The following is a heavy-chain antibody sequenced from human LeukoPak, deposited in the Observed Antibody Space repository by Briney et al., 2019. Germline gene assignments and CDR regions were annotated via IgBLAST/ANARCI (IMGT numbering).Heavy chain of an antibody. CDR3: AKALSRRTPPDAFDI. J-gene: IGHJ3*02. D-gene: IGHD1-14*01. Sequence: PGGSLRLSCAASGFTFSSYGMSWARQAPGKGLEWVSAISGSGGSTYYADSVKGRFTISRDNSKNTLHLQMNSLRAEDTAVYYCAKALSRRTPPDAFDIWGQGTMVTVSS. V-gene: IGHV3-23*01. CDR1: GFTFSSYG. CDR2: ISGSGGST.